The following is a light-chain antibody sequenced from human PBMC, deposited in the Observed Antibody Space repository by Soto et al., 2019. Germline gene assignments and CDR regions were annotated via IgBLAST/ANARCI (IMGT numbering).Light chain of an antibody. V-gene: IGKV1-8*01. CDR3: QQYYSYPLT. CDR1: ESIRTW. J-gene: IGKJ4*01. Sequence: IQMTQSPSTLSASLGDRVTITCRASESIRTWLAWYQHKPGKAPKLLIYAASTLQSGVPSRFSGSGSGTDFTLTISCLQSEDFATYYCQQYYSYPLTFGGGTKVDI. CDR2: AAS.